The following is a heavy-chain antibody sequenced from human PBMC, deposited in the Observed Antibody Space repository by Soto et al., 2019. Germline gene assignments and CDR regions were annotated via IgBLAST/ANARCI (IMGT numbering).Heavy chain of an antibody. D-gene: IGHD2-2*01. V-gene: IGHV1-69*13. Sequence: SVKVSCKASGGTFSSYAISWVRQAPGQGLEWMGGIIPIFGTANYAQKFQGRVTITADESTSTAYMELSSLRSEDTAVYYCAREMVDCISNSCYAWFGLLSWFDPWGQ. J-gene: IGHJ5*02. CDR2: IIPIFGTA. CDR1: GGTFSSYA. CDR3: AREMVDCISNSCYAWFGLLSWFDP.